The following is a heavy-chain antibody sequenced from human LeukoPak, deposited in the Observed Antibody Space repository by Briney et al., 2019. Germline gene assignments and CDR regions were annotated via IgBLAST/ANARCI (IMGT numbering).Heavy chain of an antibody. CDR2: ISSSSSTI. CDR3: ARDFGDPIDY. J-gene: IGHJ4*02. Sequence: GGPLRLSCAASGFTFSSYSMNWVRQAPGKGLEWVSYISSSSSTIYYADSVRGRFTISRDKAKNSLYLQMNSLRAEDTAVYYCARDFGDPIDYWGQGTLVTVSS. D-gene: IGHD3-10*01. V-gene: IGHV3-48*01. CDR1: GFTFSSYS.